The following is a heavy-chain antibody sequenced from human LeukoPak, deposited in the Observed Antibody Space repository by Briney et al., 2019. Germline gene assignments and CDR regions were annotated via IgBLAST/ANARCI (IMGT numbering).Heavy chain of an antibody. V-gene: IGHV1-8*01. J-gene: IGHJ5*02. CDR3: ALLFRGRIAVAGNH. CDR1: GYTFTSFD. CDR2: MNPNSGNT. Sequence: ASVKVSCEASGYTFTSFDINWVRQASGQGLEWMGGMNPNSGNTDYAQKFQGRVTMTRNTSKSTAYVELSSLRSEDTAVYYCALLFRGRIAVAGNHWGQGTLVTVSS. D-gene: IGHD6-19*01.